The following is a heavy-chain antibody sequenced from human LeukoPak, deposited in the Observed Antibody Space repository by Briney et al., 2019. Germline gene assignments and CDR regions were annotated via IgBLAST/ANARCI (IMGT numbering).Heavy chain of an antibody. Sequence: SETLSLTCTVSGGSISSSSYYWGWIRQPPGKGLEWIGSISYSGSTFHNPSLKSRVTMSVDTSNNQLSLKLSPVTAADTAVYYCARSRPPRIVVADFDYWGQGTLVTVSS. V-gene: IGHV4-39*01. CDR1: GGSISSSSYY. CDR2: ISYSGST. J-gene: IGHJ4*02. CDR3: ARSRPPRIVVADFDY. D-gene: IGHD6-19*01.